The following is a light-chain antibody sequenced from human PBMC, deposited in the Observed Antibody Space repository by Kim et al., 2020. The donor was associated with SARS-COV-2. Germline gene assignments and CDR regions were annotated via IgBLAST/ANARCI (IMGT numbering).Light chain of an antibody. CDR2: DAS. Sequence: SLSPVESATLSCRASQSVSSYLAWYQQKPGQAPRLLIYDASNRATGIPARFSGSGSGTDFTLTISSLEPEDFAVYYCQQRSNWPTFGGGTKVDIK. V-gene: IGKV3-11*01. CDR1: QSVSSY. CDR3: QQRSNWPT. J-gene: IGKJ4*01.